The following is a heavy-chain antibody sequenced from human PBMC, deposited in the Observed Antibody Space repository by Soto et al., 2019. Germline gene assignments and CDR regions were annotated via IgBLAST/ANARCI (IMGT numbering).Heavy chain of an antibody. J-gene: IGHJ6*02. CDR3: ARDGPITGTTDYYYYYGMDV. CDR2: ISSSGSTI. CDR1: GFTFSDYY. D-gene: IGHD1-7*01. V-gene: IGHV3-11*01. Sequence: PGGSLRLSCAASGFTFSDYYMSWIRQAPGKGLEWVSYISSSGSTIYYADSVKGRFTISRDNAKNSLYLQMNSLRAEDTAVYYCARDGPITGTTDYYYYYGMDVWGQGTTVTVSS.